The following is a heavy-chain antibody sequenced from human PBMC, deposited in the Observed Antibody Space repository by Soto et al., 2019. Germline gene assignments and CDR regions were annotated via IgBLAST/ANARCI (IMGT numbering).Heavy chain of an antibody. CDR3: ASLTSWSQEYYYGMDV. CDR1: GFPFGDFG. J-gene: IGHJ6*02. D-gene: IGHD2-2*01. CDR2: IRSKGYGGTT. V-gene: IGHV3-49*03. Sequence: GGSLSLSCPGSGFPFGDFGMSWFRQAPGKGLEWLSFIRSKGYGGTTESAASVRGRFITSRDDSKSIAYLQMNSLKTEDTAVYYCASLTSWSQEYYYGMDVWGQGTTVTVSS.